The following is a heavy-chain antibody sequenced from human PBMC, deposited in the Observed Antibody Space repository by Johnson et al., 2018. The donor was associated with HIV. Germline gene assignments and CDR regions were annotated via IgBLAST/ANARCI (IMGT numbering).Heavy chain of an antibody. CDR2: ISYDGSNK. Sequence: QVQLVESGGRVVQPGRSLRLSCAASGFTFSTYAMHWVRQAPGKGLEWVAVISYDGSNKYYGDSVKGRFTISRDNSKNTLYLQMNSLRAEDTAVYYCARGAPPTWYSSSWRGGAFDIWGQGTMVTVSS. J-gene: IGHJ3*02. CDR3: ARGAPPTWYSSSWRGGAFDI. V-gene: IGHV3-30-3*01. D-gene: IGHD6-13*01. CDR1: GFTFSTYA.